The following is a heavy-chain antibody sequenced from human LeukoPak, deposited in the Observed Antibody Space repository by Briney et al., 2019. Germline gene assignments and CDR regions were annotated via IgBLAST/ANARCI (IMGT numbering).Heavy chain of an antibody. CDR3: ARDGSQRPTWD. V-gene: IGHV3-53*01. D-gene: IGHD7-27*01. CDR2: IVGGGTT. CDR1: GFTVSSHH. J-gene: IGHJ4*02. Sequence: GGSLRLSCAASGFTVSSHHMSWVRQAPGKGLEWVSVIVGGGTTYYADSVRGRFTISRDNSKNTVYLQMNSQRAEDTAVYYGARDGSQRPTWDWGQGTLVTVSS.